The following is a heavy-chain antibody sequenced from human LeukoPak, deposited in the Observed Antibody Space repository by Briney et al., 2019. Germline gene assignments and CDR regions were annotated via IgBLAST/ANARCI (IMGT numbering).Heavy chain of an antibody. CDR1: GYTFTGYY. CDR3: ARTLRRIAVAGTLDY. Sequence: GASVKVSCKASGYTFTGYYMHWVPQAPGQGLEWMGRINPNSGGTNYAQKFQGRVTMTRDTSISTAYMELSRLRSDDTAVYYCARTLRRIAVAGTLDYWGQGTLVTVSS. V-gene: IGHV1-2*06. CDR2: INPNSGGT. D-gene: IGHD6-19*01. J-gene: IGHJ4*02.